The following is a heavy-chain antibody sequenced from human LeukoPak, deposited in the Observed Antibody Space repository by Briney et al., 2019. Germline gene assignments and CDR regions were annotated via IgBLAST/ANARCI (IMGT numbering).Heavy chain of an antibody. CDR2: ITGSSDYI. J-gene: IGHJ4*02. Sequence: SLRLSCAASGFTFSRYSVNWVRQAPGKGLEWVSCITGSSDYIFYADSVRGRFTISRDNAKNSLFLQMNSLTAEDTAIYYCAIATTGRGAFGSWGQGTLVSVSS. CDR1: GFTFSRYS. CDR3: AIATTGRGAFGS. V-gene: IGHV3-21*01. D-gene: IGHD1-1*01.